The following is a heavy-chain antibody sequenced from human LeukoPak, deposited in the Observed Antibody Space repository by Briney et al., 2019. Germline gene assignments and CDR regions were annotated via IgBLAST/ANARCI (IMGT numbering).Heavy chain of an antibody. J-gene: IGHJ5*02. V-gene: IGHV2-70*04. Sequence: SGPALVKPTQTLTLTCTFSGFSLSTSGMRVSWIRQPPGKAPEWLARIDWDDDKYCSTSLKTRLTISKATSKNQVVLTMTNMDPVDTATYYCARILVGIAAALTGWFDPWGQGTLVTVSS. CDR3: ARILVGIAAALTGWFDP. CDR1: GFSLSTSGMR. CDR2: IDWDDDK. D-gene: IGHD6-13*01.